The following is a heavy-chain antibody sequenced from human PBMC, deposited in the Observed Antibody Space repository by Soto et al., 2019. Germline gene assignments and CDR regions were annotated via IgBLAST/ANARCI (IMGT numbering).Heavy chain of an antibody. CDR1: GFTFSYST. Sequence: EVQLVESGGGLVKPGGSLRLSCAASGFTFSYSTMNWVRQAPGKGLEWVSSISSSSTYIYYADSVRGRFTISRDNAKNSLYLKITGWRDEDTAVYYGARAQEGARCGLDVWAQGTTVTVSS. J-gene: IGHJ6*02. CDR3: ARAQEGARCGLDV. V-gene: IGHV3-21*01. CDR2: ISSSSTYI. D-gene: IGHD3-16*01.